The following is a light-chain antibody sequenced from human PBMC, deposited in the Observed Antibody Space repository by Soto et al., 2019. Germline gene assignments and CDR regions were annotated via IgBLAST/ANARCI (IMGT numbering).Light chain of an antibody. J-gene: IGLJ2*01. CDR1: NSNIGAGYD. CDR3: QSYDSSQSGPVL. CDR2: GDT. Sequence: QSVLTQPPSVSGAPGQRVTISCTGSNSNIGAGYDVNWYQHLPGTAPKLLIYGDTIRPSGVPDRFSGSKSATSASLAIAGLQVEDEGDYYCQSYDSSQSGPVLFGGGTKLTVL. V-gene: IGLV1-40*01.